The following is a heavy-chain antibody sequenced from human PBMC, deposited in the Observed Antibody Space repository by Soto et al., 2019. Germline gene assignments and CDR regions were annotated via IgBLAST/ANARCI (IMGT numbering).Heavy chain of an antibody. CDR1: GYNLGAYY. CDR2: MDPITGGT. Sequence: QVQLEQSGAEVKQPGASVKVSCKASGYNLGAYYPYWFRQAPGRGLEWVGWMDPITGGTDYEERDRDRVTMTRDTSSNTAYMELRRLPSDDKAIYFCARGRDAASQFYSPHGRDVWGQGTTVTVSS. CDR3: ARGRDAASQFYSPHGRDV. D-gene: IGHD2-15*01. V-gene: IGHV1-2*02. J-gene: IGHJ6*02.